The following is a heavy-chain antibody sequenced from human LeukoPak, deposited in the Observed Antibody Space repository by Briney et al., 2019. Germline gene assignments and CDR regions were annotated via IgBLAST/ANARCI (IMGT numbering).Heavy chain of an antibody. J-gene: IGHJ6*03. CDR3: AKGAYCGGDCYSGYYYMDV. Sequence: GGSLRLSCAASGFTFSSHDMNWVRQAPGKGLEWISYIGTSDTTTFYADSVKGRFSISRDNAKNSLYLQMNSLRVEDTAVYYCAKGAYCGGDCYSGYYYMDVWGKGTTVTVSS. CDR1: GFTFSSHD. V-gene: IGHV3-48*03. CDR2: IGTSDTTT. D-gene: IGHD2-21*02.